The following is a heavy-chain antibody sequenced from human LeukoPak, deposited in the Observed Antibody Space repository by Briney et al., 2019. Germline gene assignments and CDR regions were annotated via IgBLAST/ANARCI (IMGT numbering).Heavy chain of an antibody. V-gene: IGHV4-34*01. CDR2: INHSGST. Sequence: SETLSLTCAVYGGSFSGYYWSWIRQPPGKGLEWIGEINHSGSTNYNPSLKSRVTISVDTSKNQFSLKLSSVTAADTAVYYCARALYYDSSGYYFDPYYFDYWGQGTLVTVSS. J-gene: IGHJ4*02. CDR1: GGSFSGYY. D-gene: IGHD3-22*01. CDR3: ARALYYDSSGYYFDPYYFDY.